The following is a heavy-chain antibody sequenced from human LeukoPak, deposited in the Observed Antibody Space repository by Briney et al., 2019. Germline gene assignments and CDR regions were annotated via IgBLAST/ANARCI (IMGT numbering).Heavy chain of an antibody. CDR1: GYTFTGYY. D-gene: IGHD3-22*01. CDR3: ARGVRYYDSSGYYQRFDP. V-gene: IGHV1-2*02. CDR2: INPNSGGT. Sequence: ASVKVSCKASGYTFTGYYMHWVRQAPGQGLEWMGWINPNSGGTNYAQKFQGRVTMTRDTSISTAYMELSRLRSDDTAVYYCARGVRYYDSSGYYQRFDPWGRGTLVTVSS. J-gene: IGHJ5*02.